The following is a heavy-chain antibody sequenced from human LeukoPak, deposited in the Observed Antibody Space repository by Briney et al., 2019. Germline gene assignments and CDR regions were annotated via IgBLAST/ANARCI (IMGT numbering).Heavy chain of an antibody. CDR1: GFTFSSYA. CDR3: AKVFRKDGDFHLFDY. J-gene: IGHJ4*02. D-gene: IGHD4-17*01. V-gene: IGHV3-23*01. CDR2: ISGSRT. Sequence: GGSLRLSCAASGFTFSSYAMSWVRQDPGKGLEWVSAISGSRTYYADSVKGRFTISRDNSKNTLSLQMNSLRAEDTAVYYCAKVFRKDGDFHLFDYWGQGTLVTVSS.